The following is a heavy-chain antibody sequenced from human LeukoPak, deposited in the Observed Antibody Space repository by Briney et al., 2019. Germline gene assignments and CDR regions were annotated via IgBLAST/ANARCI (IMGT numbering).Heavy chain of an antibody. Sequence: PSETLSLTCAVSGGSISSSNWWSWVRQPPGKGLEWIGEIYHSGSTNYNPSLKGRVTISVDKSKNQFSLKLSSVTAADTAVYYCARICSGGSCYLRWGQGTLVTVSS. CDR3: ARICSGGSCYLR. V-gene: IGHV4-4*02. CDR1: GGSISSSNW. D-gene: IGHD2-15*01. J-gene: IGHJ4*02. CDR2: IYHSGST.